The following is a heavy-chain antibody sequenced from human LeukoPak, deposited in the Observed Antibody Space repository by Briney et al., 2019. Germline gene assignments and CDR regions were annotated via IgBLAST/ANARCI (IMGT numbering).Heavy chain of an antibody. D-gene: IGHD3-3*01. CDR1: GGSISSGSYY. CDR2: IYTSGST. Sequence: SQTLSLTCTVSGGSISSGSYYWSWIRQPAGKGLEWIGRIYTSGSTNYNPSLKSRVTIPVDTSKNQFSLKLSSVTAADTAVYYCARSLSRYDFWSGYRTGMDVWGQGTSVTVSS. J-gene: IGHJ6*02. CDR3: ARSLSRYDFWSGYRTGMDV. V-gene: IGHV4-61*02.